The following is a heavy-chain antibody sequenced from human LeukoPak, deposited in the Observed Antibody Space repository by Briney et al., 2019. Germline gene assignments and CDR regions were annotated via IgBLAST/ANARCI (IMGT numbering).Heavy chain of an antibody. CDR1: GFTFSSYG. CDR2: IWYDGSNK. CDR3: ARDSRRYSSSWYNWFDP. D-gene: IGHD6-13*01. J-gene: IGHJ5*02. Sequence: GGSLRLSCAASGFTFSSYGMHWVRQAPGKGLEWVAVIWYDGSNKYYADSVKGRLTISRDNSKNTLYLQMNSLRAEDTAVYYCARDSRRYSSSWYNWFDPWGQGTLVTVSS. V-gene: IGHV3-33*01.